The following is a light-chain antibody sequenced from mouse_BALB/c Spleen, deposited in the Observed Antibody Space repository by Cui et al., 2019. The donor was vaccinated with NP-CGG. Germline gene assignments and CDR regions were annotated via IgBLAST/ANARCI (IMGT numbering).Light chain of an antibody. CDR1: TGAVTTSNY. CDR2: GTN. CDR3: ALWYSNHWV. J-gene: IGLJ1*01. Sequence: QAVVTQESTFTTSPGETVTLTCCSSTGAVTTSNYANWVQEKPDHLFTGLIGGTNNRAPGVPARFSGSLIGDKAALTITGAQTEDEAIYFCALWYSNHWVFGGGTKLTVL. V-gene: IGLV1*01.